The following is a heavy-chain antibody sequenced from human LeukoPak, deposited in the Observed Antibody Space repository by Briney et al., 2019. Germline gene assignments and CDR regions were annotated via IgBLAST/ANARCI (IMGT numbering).Heavy chain of an antibody. CDR1: GFTFSSYG. CDR2: ISYDGSNK. J-gene: IGHJ4*02. D-gene: IGHD3-9*01. CDR3: VREYYDILTGLLGSLDY. Sequence: GGSLRLSCAASGFTFSSYGMHWVRQAPGKGLEWVAVISYDGSNKYYADSVKGRFTISRDNSKNTLYLQMNSLRAEDTAVYYCVREYYDILTGLLGSLDYWGQGTLVTVSS. V-gene: IGHV3-30*03.